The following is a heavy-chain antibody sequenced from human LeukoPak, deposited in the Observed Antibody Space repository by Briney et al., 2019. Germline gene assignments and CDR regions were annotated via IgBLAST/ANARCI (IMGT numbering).Heavy chain of an antibody. J-gene: IGHJ5*02. CDR1: GGSISSYY. D-gene: IGHD3-3*01. V-gene: IGHV4-34*01. CDR3: ASTGYDFWSGQAANWFDP. CDR2: INHSGST. Sequence: SETLSLTCTVSGGSISSYYWSWIRQPPGKGLEWIGEINHSGSTNYNPSLKSRVTISVDTSKNQFSLKLSSVTAADTAVYYCASTGYDFWSGQAANWFDPWGQGTLVTVSS.